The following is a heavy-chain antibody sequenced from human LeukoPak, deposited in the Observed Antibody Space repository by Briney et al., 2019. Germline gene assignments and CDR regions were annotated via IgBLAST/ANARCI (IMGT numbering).Heavy chain of an antibody. Sequence: GGSLRLSCAASGFTFTNYAMTWVRQAPGKGLEWVSSIKASGDGTYYTDSVKGRFTISRDNYRNSLYLQMNSLRTEDTAVYYCAGGGRIVVVPAALSVWGQGTLVTVSS. J-gene: IGHJ4*02. V-gene: IGHV3-23*01. D-gene: IGHD2-2*01. CDR3: AGGGRIVVVPAALSV. CDR2: IKASGDGT. CDR1: GFTFTNYA.